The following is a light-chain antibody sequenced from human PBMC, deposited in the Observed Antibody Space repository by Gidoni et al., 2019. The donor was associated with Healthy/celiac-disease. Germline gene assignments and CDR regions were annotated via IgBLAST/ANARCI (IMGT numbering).Light chain of an antibody. Sequence: DSVMTQYPLSLRVTPGEPASISCRSSHSLLHSNGYNYLDWYLQKPGQSQQLLIYLGSNRASGVPDRFSGSGSGTDFTLKISRVEAEDVGVDYCMQALQTRGTFGPGTEVDIK. V-gene: IGKV2-28*01. CDR2: LGS. CDR3: MQALQTRGT. CDR1: HSLLHSNGYNY. J-gene: IGKJ3*01.